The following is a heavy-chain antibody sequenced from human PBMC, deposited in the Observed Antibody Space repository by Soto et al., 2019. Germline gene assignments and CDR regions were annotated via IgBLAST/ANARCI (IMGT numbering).Heavy chain of an antibody. J-gene: IGHJ6*04. CDR2: IIPMFGTA. CDR3: ARESDGYYGMDG. Sequence: QVQLVQSGAEVKKPGSSVKVSCKASGGTFSTDSISWVRQAPGQGLEWMGGIIPMFGTANNAQKFQGRVTITADESTSTAYMELSSLRSEDTAVYFCARESDGYYGMDGWGKGTTVTVAS. CDR1: GGTFSTDS. V-gene: IGHV1-69*12.